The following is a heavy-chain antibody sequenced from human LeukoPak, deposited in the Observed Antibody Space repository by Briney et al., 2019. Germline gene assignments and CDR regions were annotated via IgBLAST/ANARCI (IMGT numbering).Heavy chain of an antibody. CDR3: ARGNPLGHL. CDR2: INSDGSRT. CDR1: AFTLSSYW. Sequence: GGSLRLSCAASAFTLSSYWMHWVRQAPGKGLVWVSHINSDGSRTDYADSVKGRFTVSRDNAKNTVYLQMNGLRAEDTAVYYCARGNPLGHLWGQGALVTVSS. J-gene: IGHJ5*02. D-gene: IGHD3-16*01. V-gene: IGHV3-74*01.